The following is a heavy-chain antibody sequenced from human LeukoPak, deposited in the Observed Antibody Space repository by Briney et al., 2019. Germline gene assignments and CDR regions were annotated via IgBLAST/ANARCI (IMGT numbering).Heavy chain of an antibody. Sequence: ASVKVSCKASGYTFTSYDINWVRQATGQGLEWMGWMNPNSGNTGYAQKFQGRVTMTRNTSISTAYMELSGLRSEDTAVYYCARAARRGGKDIDYWGQGTLVTVSS. CDR1: GYTFTSYD. J-gene: IGHJ4*02. CDR2: MNPNSGNT. CDR3: ARAARRGGKDIDY. V-gene: IGHV1-8*01. D-gene: IGHD6-6*01.